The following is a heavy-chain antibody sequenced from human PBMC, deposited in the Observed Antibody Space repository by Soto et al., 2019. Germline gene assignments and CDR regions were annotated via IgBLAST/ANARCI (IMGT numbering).Heavy chain of an antibody. D-gene: IGHD3-10*01. Sequence: GGSLRLSCAASGFTFSSYAMHWVRQAPGKGLEYVSAISSNGGSTYYANSVKGRFTISRDNSKNTLYLQMGSLRAEDMAVYYCARVQIWFGELSTYYYYGMDVWGQGTTVTVSS. CDR2: ISSNGGST. V-gene: IGHV3-64*01. CDR1: GFTFSSYA. J-gene: IGHJ6*02. CDR3: ARVQIWFGELSTYYYYGMDV.